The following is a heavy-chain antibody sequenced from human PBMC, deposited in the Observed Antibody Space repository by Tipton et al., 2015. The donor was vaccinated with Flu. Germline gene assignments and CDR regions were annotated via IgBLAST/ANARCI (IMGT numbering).Heavy chain of an antibody. CDR3: ARGTGYGTYFDS. D-gene: IGHD5-12*01. CDR1: GGSISRGSYY. V-gene: IGHV4-61*02. Sequence: GLVKPSETLSLTCTVSGGSISRGSYYWNWIRQPAGKGLEWIGRIYTNANTNYKPSLKSRVTMSVDTSKNQFSLKVKSVTAADTAVYYCARGTGYGTYFDSWGRGTLVTVSS. CDR2: IYTNANT. J-gene: IGHJ4*02.